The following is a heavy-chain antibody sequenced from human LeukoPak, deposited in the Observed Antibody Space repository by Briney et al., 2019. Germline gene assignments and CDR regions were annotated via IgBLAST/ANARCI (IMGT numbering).Heavy chain of an antibody. Sequence: ASVKVSCKASGDTLTSYGISWVRQAPGQGLEWMGWISAYNGNTNYAQKLQGRVTMTTDTSTSTAYMELRSLRSDDTAVYYCARDGDWNDLGDFDYWGQGTLVTVSS. CDR2: ISAYNGNT. CDR3: ARDGDWNDLGDFDY. CDR1: GDTLTSYG. J-gene: IGHJ4*02. D-gene: IGHD1-1*01. V-gene: IGHV1-18*01.